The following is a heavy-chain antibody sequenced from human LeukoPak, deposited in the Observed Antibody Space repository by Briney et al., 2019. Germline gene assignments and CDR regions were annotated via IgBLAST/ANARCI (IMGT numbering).Heavy chain of an antibody. D-gene: IGHD4-17*01. Sequence: ASVKVSCKASGYTFTDYYMHWVRQAPGQGLEWMGRINPNSGGTNYAQKFQGWVTMTRDTSISTAYMELSRLRSDDTAVYYCATQRNDYGDYFDYWGQGTLVTVSS. CDR2: INPNSGGT. CDR1: GYTFTDYY. V-gene: IGHV1-2*04. CDR3: ATQRNDYGDYFDY. J-gene: IGHJ4*02.